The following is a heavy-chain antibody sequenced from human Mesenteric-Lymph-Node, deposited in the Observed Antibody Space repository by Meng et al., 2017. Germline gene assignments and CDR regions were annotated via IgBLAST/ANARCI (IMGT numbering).Heavy chain of an antibody. Sequence: EVQLVESGGGLVKPGGSLRLSCAASGCTFRSYTMNWVRRAPGKGLEWVSSISSSSNYIYSADSVKGRFTISRDNTKNSLYLQMNSLRAEDTAVYYCARDTPGLLFDYWGQGTLVTVSS. J-gene: IGHJ4*02. CDR1: GCTFRSYT. CDR2: ISSSSNYI. D-gene: IGHD5-18*01. CDR3: ARDTPGLLFDY. V-gene: IGHV3-21*01.